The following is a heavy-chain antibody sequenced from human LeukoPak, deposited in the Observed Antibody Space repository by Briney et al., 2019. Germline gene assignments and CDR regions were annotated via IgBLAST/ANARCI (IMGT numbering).Heavy chain of an antibody. CDR3: AKVRQEGSGSYYNAPRSLPDY. V-gene: IGHV3-11*01. Sequence: GGSLRLSCAASGFTFSDYYMSWIRQAPGKGLEWVSYISSSGSTIYYADSVKGRFTISRDNSKNTLYLQMNSLRAEDTAVYYCAKVRQEGSGSYYNAPRSLPDYWGQGTLVTVSS. CDR1: GFTFSDYY. J-gene: IGHJ4*02. CDR2: ISSSGSTI. D-gene: IGHD3-10*01.